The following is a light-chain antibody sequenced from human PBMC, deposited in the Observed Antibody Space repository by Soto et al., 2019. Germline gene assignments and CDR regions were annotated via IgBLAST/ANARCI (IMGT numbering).Light chain of an antibody. CDR1: QSVSNS. CDR3: QQYKNWPPLYT. Sequence: EIVMTQSPATLSVSPGERATLSCRASQSVSNSLAWYQQKPGQAPRLLIYDASTRATGIPARFSGSGSGTEFNLTITSLPSEDSAIYSCQQYKNWPPLYTFGQGTKLEIK. J-gene: IGKJ2*01. V-gene: IGKV3D-15*01. CDR2: DAS.